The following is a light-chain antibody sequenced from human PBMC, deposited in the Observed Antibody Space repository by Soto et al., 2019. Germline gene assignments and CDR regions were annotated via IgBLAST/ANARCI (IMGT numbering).Light chain of an antibody. V-gene: IGLV2-11*01. CDR2: DVR. CDR1: SSDVGGYDF. CDR3: CSYAGNYTHV. J-gene: IGLJ1*01. Sequence: QSVLTQPRSVSGSPGQSVTISCTGTSSDVGGYDFVSWYQQHPGKAPKLIIYDVRKWPSGVPDRLSGSKSGNTASLTISGLQAEDEADYYCCSYAGNYTHVFGTGTKLTVL.